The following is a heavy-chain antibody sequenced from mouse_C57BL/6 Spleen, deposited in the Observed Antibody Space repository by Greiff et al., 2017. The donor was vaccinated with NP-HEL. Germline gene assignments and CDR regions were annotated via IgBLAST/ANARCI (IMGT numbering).Heavy chain of an antibody. J-gene: IGHJ3*01. CDR3: TRTGTEEFAY. Sequence: VQLQQSGAELVRPGASVKLSCTASGFNIKDYYMHWVKQRPEQGLEWLGRIDPEDGDTEYAPKFQGKATMTADTSSNTAYLQLSSLTSEDTAVYYCTRTGTEEFAYWGQGTLVTVSA. V-gene: IGHV14-1*01. D-gene: IGHD4-1*01. CDR1: GFNIKDYY. CDR2: IDPEDGDT.